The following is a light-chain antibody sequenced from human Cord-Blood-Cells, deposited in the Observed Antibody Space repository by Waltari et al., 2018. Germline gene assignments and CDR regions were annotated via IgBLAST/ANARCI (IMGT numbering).Light chain of an antibody. CDR3: SSYACSNNLV. Sequence: QSALTQPPSASGSPGQSVTISCTGTSSDVGGYNYVSWYKQHPGKAPKLMIYEVSKRPSGVPYRFSGYKSGNTASLTVSGLQAEDEADYYCSSYACSNNLVFGGGTKLTVL. CDR2: EVS. CDR1: SSDVGGYNY. V-gene: IGLV2-8*01. J-gene: IGLJ3*02.